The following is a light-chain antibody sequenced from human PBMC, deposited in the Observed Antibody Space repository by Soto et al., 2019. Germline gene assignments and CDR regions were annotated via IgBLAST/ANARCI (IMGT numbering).Light chain of an antibody. CDR1: SSNIGSNT. V-gene: IGLV1-44*01. CDR2: SNN. CDR3: AAWDDSLKEV. J-gene: IGLJ2*01. Sequence: QSVLTQPPSASGTPGQRVTISCSGSSSNIGSNTVNWYQQLPGTAPKLLISSNNQRPSGVPDRFSGSKSGTSASLAISGLQSEDEADYYCAAWDDSLKEVFGGGTKLTVL.